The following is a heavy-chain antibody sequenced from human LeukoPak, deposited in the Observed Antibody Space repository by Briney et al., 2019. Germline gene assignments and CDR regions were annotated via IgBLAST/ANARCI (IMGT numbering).Heavy chain of an antibody. J-gene: IGHJ3*02. CDR1: GGSISSYY. CDR2: IYTSGST. D-gene: IGHD2-15*01. Sequence: PSETLSLTCTVSGGSISSYYWSWMRQPAAKGLEWIGRIYTSGSTNYNPSLKSRVTMSVDTSKNQFSLKLSSVTAADTAVYYCARDSPRYCSGGSCYSYMSAFDIRGQGTMVTVSS. V-gene: IGHV4-4*07. CDR3: ARDSPRYCSGGSCYSYMSAFDI.